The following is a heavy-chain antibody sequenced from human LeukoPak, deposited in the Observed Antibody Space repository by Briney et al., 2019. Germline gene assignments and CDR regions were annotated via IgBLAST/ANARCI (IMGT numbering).Heavy chain of an antibody. CDR3: ARPHAVDFWSGYSSWYFDL. J-gene: IGHJ2*01. D-gene: IGHD3-3*01. CDR1: GYSISSGYY. V-gene: IGHV4-38-2*01. CDR2: IYHTGST. Sequence: SENLSLTCAVSGYSISSGYYWGWIRQPPGKGLEWIGSIYHTGSTYYNPSLKSRVTISVDTSKNQFSLKLSSVTAADTAVYYCARPHAVDFWSGYSSWYFDLWGRGTLVTVSS.